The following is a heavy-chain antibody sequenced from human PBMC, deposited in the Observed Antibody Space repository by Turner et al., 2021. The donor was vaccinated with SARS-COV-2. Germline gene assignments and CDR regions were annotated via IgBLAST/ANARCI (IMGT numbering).Heavy chain of an antibody. CDR1: GFTVSSNY. Sequence: EVQLVESGGGVVQPGGSLRLSCAASGFTVSSNYMSWVRQSPGKGLEWVSVIYSGGSTFYADSVKCRFTISRHNSKNTLYLQMNSLRAEDTAVYYCARDYGELFFDYWAQGTLVTVSS. CDR3: ARDYGELFFDY. V-gene: IGHV3-53*04. CDR2: IYSGGST. D-gene: IGHD3-10*01. J-gene: IGHJ4*02.